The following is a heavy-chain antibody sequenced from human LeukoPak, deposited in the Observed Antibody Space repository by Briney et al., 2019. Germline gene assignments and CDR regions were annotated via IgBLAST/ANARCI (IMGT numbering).Heavy chain of an antibody. CDR3: ARPYCSSTSCSPAP. D-gene: IGHD2-2*01. J-gene: IGHJ5*02. CDR1: GFTFSNYA. CDR2: ISGSGGST. Sequence: PGGSLRLSCAASGFTFSNYAMSWVRQAPGKGLEWVSSISGSGGSTYYADSVKGRFTISRDNSNNTLYLQMNSLRAEDTAVYYCARPYCSSTSCSPAPRGQGTLVTVSS. V-gene: IGHV3-23*01.